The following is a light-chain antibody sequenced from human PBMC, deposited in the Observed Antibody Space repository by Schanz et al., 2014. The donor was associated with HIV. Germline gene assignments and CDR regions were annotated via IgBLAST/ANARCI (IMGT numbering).Light chain of an antibody. J-gene: IGLJ3*02. CDR2: ANM. CDR1: SSNIGINT. CDR3: ATWDDSLDGWV. Sequence: QSVLTQPPSVSGTPGQRVTILCSGSSSNIGINTVNWYHPLPGTAPKLLMYANMERPSGVPDRFSGSGSGTSASLAISGLQSEDESDFFCATWDDSLDGWVFGGGTKLTVL. V-gene: IGLV1-44*01.